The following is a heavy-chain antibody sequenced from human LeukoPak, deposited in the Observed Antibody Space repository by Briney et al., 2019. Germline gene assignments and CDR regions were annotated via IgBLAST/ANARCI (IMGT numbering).Heavy chain of an antibody. V-gene: IGHV3-33*01. CDR1: GCSFRTCG. CDR3: ASGSDNSGYNFY. CDR2: IWNDGSKK. D-gene: IGHD3-22*01. Sequence: PGGSLRLSCAASGCSFRTCGMHWVCQAPGKGLEWVAVIWNDGSKKYHADSVKGRFTISRDNSKNTLYMQMNSLRAEDTAVYYCASGSDNSGYNFYWGQGTLVTVSS. J-gene: IGHJ4*02.